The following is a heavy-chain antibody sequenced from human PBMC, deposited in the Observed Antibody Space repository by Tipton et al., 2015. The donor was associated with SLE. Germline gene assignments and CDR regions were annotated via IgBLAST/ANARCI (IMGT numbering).Heavy chain of an antibody. D-gene: IGHD3-16*01. CDR3: AREWGNRGGFDY. V-gene: IGHV4-39*07. CDR1: GGSISSSSYY. CDR2: IYYSGNT. J-gene: IGHJ4*02. Sequence: GLVKPSETLSLTCAVSGGSISSSSYYWGWIRRPPGKGLEWIGSIYYSGNTYYNPSLKSRVTISVDTSKNQFSLKLSSVTAADTAVYYCAREWGNRGGFDYWGQGTLVTVSS.